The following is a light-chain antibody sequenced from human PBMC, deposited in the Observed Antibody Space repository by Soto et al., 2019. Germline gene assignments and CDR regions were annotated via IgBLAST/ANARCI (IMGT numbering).Light chain of an antibody. CDR1: QSVRSTY. Sequence: EIVLTQSPGTLSLSPGERATLSCRASQSVRSTYVAWYQQKPGQAPRPLIYGTSSRAIGIPDSFSGTGSGADFALTISRLEAEDFAVYYCQHYGTSSWTFGQGTKVEIK. CDR2: GTS. CDR3: QHYGTSSWT. V-gene: IGKV3-20*01. J-gene: IGKJ1*01.